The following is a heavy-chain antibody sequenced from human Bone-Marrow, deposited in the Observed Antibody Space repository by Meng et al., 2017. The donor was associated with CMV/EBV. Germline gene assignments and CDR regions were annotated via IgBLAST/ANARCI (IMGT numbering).Heavy chain of an antibody. V-gene: IGHV3-23*01. CDR2: ISESGDSA. CDR3: AKDPPYCSGGSCYSVGGPDY. D-gene: IGHD2-15*01. J-gene: IGHJ4*02. Sequence: FRSYAMSWVRQAPGKGLEWVSSISESGDSAFYVGSVRGRFTISRDNSKNMLYLQLNSLRAEDTAVYYCAKDPPYCSGGSCYSVGGPDYWGQGTLVTVSS. CDR1: FRSYA.